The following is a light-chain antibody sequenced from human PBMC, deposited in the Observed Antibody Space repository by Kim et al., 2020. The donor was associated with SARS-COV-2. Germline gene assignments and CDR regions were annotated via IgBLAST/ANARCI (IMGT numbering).Light chain of an antibody. V-gene: IGLV3-1*01. CDR2: QDS. Sequence: SVSRRQTASITCSGDKLGDKYACWYQQKPGQSPVLVIYQDSKRPSGIPERFSGSNSGNTATLTISGTQAMDEADYYCQAWDSSTVVFGGGTQLTVL. CDR3: QAWDSSTVV. CDR1: KLGDKY. J-gene: IGLJ2*01.